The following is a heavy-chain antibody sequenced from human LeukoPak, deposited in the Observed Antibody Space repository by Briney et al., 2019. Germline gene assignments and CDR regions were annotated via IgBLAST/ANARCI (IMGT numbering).Heavy chain of an antibody. D-gene: IGHD3-3*01. CDR1: AFTFSSCD. J-gene: IGHJ4*02. CDR2: IGTAGDT. V-gene: IGHV3-13*01. Sequence: GGSLRLSCAASAFTFSSCDMHWVRQATGKGLEWVSAIGTAGDTYYSGSVTGRFTISRENAKNSLYLQMDSLRAGDTAVYYCARGGPYEPPDYWGQGTLVTVSS. CDR3: ARGGPYEPPDY.